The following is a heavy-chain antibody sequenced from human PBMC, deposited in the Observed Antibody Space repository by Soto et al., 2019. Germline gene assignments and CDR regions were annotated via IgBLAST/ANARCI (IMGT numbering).Heavy chain of an antibody. V-gene: IGHV3-9*01. Sequence: GGSLRLSCAASGFTFDDYAMHWVRQVLGKGLEWVSSISWNSGNIGYADSVKGRFTTSRDNAKNSLYLQMNSLRAEDTAVYYCAFGEESRYYYYGMDVWGQGTTVTVSS. CDR2: ISWNSGNI. CDR1: GFTFDDYA. D-gene: IGHD3-10*01. J-gene: IGHJ6*02. CDR3: AFGEESRYYYYGMDV.